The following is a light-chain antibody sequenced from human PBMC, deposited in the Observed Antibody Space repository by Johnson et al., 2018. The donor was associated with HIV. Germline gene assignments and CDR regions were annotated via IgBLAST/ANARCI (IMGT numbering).Light chain of an antibody. J-gene: IGLJ1*01. CDR3: GTWDSSLSAYV. Sequence: QSVLTQPPSVSAAPGQKVTISCSGSSSNIGNNYVSWYQQLPGTAPKLLICDNNKRPSGIPDLFSGSKSGTSATLGITGLQTGDEADYYCGTWDSSLSAYVFGTGTKVTVL. CDR2: DNN. CDR1: SSNIGNNY. V-gene: IGLV1-51*02.